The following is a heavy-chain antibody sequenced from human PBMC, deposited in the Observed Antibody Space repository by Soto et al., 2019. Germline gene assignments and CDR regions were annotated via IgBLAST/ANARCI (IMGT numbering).Heavy chain of an antibody. CDR1: GFTFSSYG. V-gene: IGHV3-30*18. CDR2: ISYDGSNK. Sequence: GGSLRLSCAASGFTFSSYGMHWVRQAPGKGLEWVAVISYDGSNKYYADSVKGRFTISRDNSKNTLYLQMNSLRAEDTAVYYCAKDRIWFGELFYYYGMDVWGQGTTVTVS. J-gene: IGHJ6*02. D-gene: IGHD3-10*01. CDR3: AKDRIWFGELFYYYGMDV.